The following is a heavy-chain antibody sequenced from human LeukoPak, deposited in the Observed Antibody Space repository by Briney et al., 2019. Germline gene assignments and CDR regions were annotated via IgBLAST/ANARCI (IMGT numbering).Heavy chain of an antibody. CDR1: GYSFTSYA. CDR2: INTKTGKP. V-gene: IGHV7-4-1*02. D-gene: IGHD6-19*01. J-gene: IGHJ5*02. CDR3: ARVPPGEYSSA. Sequence: GASVKVSCKASGYSFTSYAINWVRQAPGQGLEWMGWINTKTGKPTYAQGLTGRFVFSLDTSVSTAYLQISSLKAEDTAVYYCARVPPGEYSSAWGQGTLVTVSS.